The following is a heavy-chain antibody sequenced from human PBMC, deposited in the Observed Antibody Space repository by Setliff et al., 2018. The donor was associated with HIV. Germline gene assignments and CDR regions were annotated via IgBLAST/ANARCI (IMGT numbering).Heavy chain of an antibody. D-gene: IGHD4-4*01. CDR3: ARSVMTTTNYFDY. J-gene: IGHJ4*02. CDR2: IYYSGST. V-gene: IGHV4-39*01. Sequence: KTSETLSLTCTVSGGSISSSSYYWGWIRQPPGKGLEWIGSIYYSGSTYYNPSLKSRVTISVDTSKNQFSLKLSSVTAADTAVYYCARSVMTTTNYFDYWGPGTLVTVSS. CDR1: GGSISSSSYY.